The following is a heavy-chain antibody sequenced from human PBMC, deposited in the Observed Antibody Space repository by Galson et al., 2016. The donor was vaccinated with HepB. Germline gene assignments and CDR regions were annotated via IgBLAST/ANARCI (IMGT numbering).Heavy chain of an antibody. V-gene: IGHV4-39*01. CDR1: GGSIGSAVYY. Sequence: SETLSLTCTVSGGSIGSAVYYWGWIRQSPGKGLEWIGTIYYSGTTYYNPSLTSRVTMSVDTSKNQFSLNLSSVTAADTAVYYCAKTLGYCTNDVCYWGSYYYYYGMDVWGQGTTVTVSS. CDR3: AKTLGYCTNDVCYWGSYYYYYGMDV. CDR2: IYYSGTT. D-gene: IGHD2-8*01. J-gene: IGHJ6*02.